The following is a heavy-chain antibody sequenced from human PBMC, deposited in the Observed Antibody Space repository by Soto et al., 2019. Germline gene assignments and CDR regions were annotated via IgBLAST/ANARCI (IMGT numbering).Heavy chain of an antibody. V-gene: IGHV4-39*01. D-gene: IGHD2-8*02. CDR3: ASQGTGGNFAFDI. CDR2: SYYSGST. J-gene: IGHJ3*02. CDR1: GGSISSSSYY. Sequence: QLQLQESGPGLVKPSETLSLTCTVSGGSISSSSYYWGWISQPPVKGLEWIGSSYYSGSTYYNPSLKSRVTISVDTGKNQFSLEVRSGTAADTAVYDCASQGTGGNFAFDIWGQGTMVTVSS.